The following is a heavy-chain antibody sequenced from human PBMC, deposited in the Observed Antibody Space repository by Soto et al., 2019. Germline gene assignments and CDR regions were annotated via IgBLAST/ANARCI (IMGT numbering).Heavy chain of an antibody. V-gene: IGHV3-7*01. CDR3: AREVLVPAANCDY. Sequence: EVQLVESGGGLVQPGGSLRLSCAASGFTFSSYWMSWVRQAPGKGLEWVANIKQDGSEKYYVDSVKGRFTISRDNAKNSLYLQMNSLRAEDTAVYYCAREVLVPAANCDYWGQGTLVSVSS. CDR1: GFTFSSYW. CDR2: IKQDGSEK. D-gene: IGHD2-2*01. J-gene: IGHJ4*02.